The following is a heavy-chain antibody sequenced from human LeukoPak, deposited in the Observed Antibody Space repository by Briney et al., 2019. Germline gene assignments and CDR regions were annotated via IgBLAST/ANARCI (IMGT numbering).Heavy chain of an antibody. CDR3: ARDYDNNGENWFDP. J-gene: IGHJ5*02. Sequence: PSETLSLTCTVSGVSISSSNSYWGWIRQPPGKGLEWIGSIYYSGNTYYNASLKSQVSISIDTSKNQFSLRLTSVTAADTAVYYCARDYDNNGENWFDPWGQGTLVTVSS. CDR2: IYYSGNT. V-gene: IGHV4-39*02. CDR1: GVSISSSNSY. D-gene: IGHD3-9*01.